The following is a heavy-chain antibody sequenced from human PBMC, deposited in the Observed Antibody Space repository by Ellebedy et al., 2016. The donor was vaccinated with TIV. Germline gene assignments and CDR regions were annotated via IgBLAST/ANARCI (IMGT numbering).Heavy chain of an antibody. J-gene: IGHJ4*02. CDR2: LSGSGDKT. V-gene: IGHV3-23*01. CDR1: GFNFSNYA. Sequence: PGGSLRLSCAASGFNFSNYAMSWVRQAPGKGLEWVSGLSGSGDKTYYADSVKGRDTISRDNSKKMLFLQLNGLRTEDTAVYYCAKGDLRFFDWSTTAHWGQGILVTLSS. CDR3: AKGDLRFFDWSTTAH. D-gene: IGHD3-9*01.